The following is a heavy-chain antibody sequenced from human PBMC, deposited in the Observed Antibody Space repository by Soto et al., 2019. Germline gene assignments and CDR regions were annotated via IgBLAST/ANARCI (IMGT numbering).Heavy chain of an antibody. Sequence: QVQLVQSGAEVKKPGSSVKVSCKASGGTFSSYAISWVRQAPGQAFEWIGGIIPIFRTENYAQKFPGRFTITADESTSTVYMEVRTLRSEVTAVYYCARDLSVDILLGTSSYYYYGMDVLGQGTTVTVSS. CDR1: GGTFSSYA. V-gene: IGHV1-69*01. CDR2: IIPIFRTE. CDR3: ARDLSVDILLGTSSYYYYGMDV. J-gene: IGHJ6*02. D-gene: IGHD2-2*01.